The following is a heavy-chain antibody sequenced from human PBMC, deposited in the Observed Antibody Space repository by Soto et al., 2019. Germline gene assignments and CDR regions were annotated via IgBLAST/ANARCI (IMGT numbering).Heavy chain of an antibody. CDR3: ARGTMVRRVISGWFDP. D-gene: IGHD3-10*01. CDR1: GGSISSGGYY. CDR2: IYYSGST. V-gene: IGHV4-31*03. J-gene: IGHJ5*02. Sequence: ASETLSLTCTVSGGSISSGGYYWSWIRQHPGKGLEWIGYIYYSGSTYYNPSLKSRVTISVDTSKNQFSLKLSSVTAADTAVYYCARGTMVRRVISGWFDPWGQGTLVTVSS.